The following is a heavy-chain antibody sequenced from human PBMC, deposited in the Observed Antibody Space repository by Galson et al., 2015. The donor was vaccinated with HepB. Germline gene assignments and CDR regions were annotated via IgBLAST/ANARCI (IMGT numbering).Heavy chain of an antibody. V-gene: IGHV3-30*18. CDR1: GFTFSSYG. CDR2: ISSDGSNT. CDR3: AKDNVASSWDDTTIFDS. D-gene: IGHD6-13*01. J-gene: IGHJ4*02. Sequence: LSLSCAASGFTFSSYGMHRVRQAPGKGPEWVAVISSDGSNTDSADSVRGRFTISRDNLKNTLYLQLNSLRPEDPAVYYCAKDNVASSWDDTTIFDSWGQGTLVTVSS.